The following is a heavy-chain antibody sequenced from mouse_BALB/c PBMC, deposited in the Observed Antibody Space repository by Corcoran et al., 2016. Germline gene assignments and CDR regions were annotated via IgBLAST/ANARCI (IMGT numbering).Heavy chain of an antibody. J-gene: IGHJ1*01. Sequence: EVQLPQSGAELVKPGASVKLSCTASGFNIKDTYMHWVTRGPEHGLEWIGRIDPADGNTKYDPKFQGKATITPDTSSNTAYLQLRSLTSEDTAVYYCANWDWYFDVWGAGTTVTVSS. V-gene: IGHV14-3*02. D-gene: IGHD4-1*01. CDR3: ANWDWYFDV. CDR2: IDPADGNT. CDR1: GFNIKDTY.